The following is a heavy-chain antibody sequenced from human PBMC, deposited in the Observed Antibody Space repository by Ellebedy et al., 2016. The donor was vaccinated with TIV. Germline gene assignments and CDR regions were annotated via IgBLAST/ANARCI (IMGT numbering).Heavy chain of an antibody. CDR3: ARDPVGVGPAFDV. J-gene: IGHJ3*01. CDR2: ITESVGNT. D-gene: IGHD4-23*01. V-gene: IGHV3-23*01. CDR1: GLTFSSHA. Sequence: GESLKISCAASGLTFSSHAMSWVRQAPGKGLEWVSSITESVGNTYYAYSVKGRFTISRDNSKDTLFLQMNSLNAEDTAIYFCARDPVGVGPAFDVWGQGTMVTVSS.